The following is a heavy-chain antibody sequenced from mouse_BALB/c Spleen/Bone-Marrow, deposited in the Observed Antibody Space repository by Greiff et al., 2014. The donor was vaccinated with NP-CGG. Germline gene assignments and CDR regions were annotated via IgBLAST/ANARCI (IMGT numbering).Heavy chain of an antibody. Sequence: QVQLQQPGAELVRPGTSVKVSCKASGYAFTNYLIEWVEQRPGQGLEWIGVINPGSGGTNYNEKFKGKATLTADKSSSTAYMQLSSLTSDDSAVYFCARWDYAMDYWGQGTSVTVSS. CDR1: GYAFTNYL. CDR2: INPGSGGT. V-gene: IGHV1-54*01. J-gene: IGHJ4*01. CDR3: ARWDYAMDY.